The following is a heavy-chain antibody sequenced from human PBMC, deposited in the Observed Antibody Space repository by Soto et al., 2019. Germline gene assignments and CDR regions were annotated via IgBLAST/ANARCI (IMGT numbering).Heavy chain of an antibody. CDR1: GFTFSSYS. V-gene: IGHV3-21*01. CDR3: ARDTAMVTYYYYGMDV. Sequence: EVQLVESGGGLVKPGGSLRLSCAASGFTFSSYSMNWVRQAPGKGLEWVSSISSSSSYIYYADSVKGRFTISRDNAKNSLYPQMNSLRPEDTAVYYCARDTAMVTYYYYGMDVWGQGTTVTVSS. D-gene: IGHD5-18*01. J-gene: IGHJ6*02. CDR2: ISSSSSYI.